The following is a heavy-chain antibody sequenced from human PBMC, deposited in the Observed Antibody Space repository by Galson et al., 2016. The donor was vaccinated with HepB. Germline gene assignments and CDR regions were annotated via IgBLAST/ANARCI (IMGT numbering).Heavy chain of an antibody. CDR3: AKGSSGYYYVSDH. CDR1: GFTFVSYA. CDR2: VLASGLST. D-gene: IGHD3-22*01. Sequence: SLRLSCAASGFTFVSYAMNWVRQAPGKGLEWVSAVLASGLSTYYAASVRGRFTISRDNSKNTLSLQMDSLRAEDTAVYYCAKGSSGYYYVSDHWGQGTLVTVSS. J-gene: IGHJ4*02. V-gene: IGHV3-23*01.